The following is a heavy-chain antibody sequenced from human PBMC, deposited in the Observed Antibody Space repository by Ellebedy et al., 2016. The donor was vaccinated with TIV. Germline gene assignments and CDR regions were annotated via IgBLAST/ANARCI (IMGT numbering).Heavy chain of an antibody. Sequence: PWGSLRLSCAVSGFTFSSYSMNWVRQAPGKGLESVSYISSRGSPIHYADSVKGRFYISRDNVKNSLYLQMNSLRDEDTAVYYCARDENYGAEVIDYWGQGTLVTVSS. CDR2: ISSRGSPI. D-gene: IGHD4-17*01. V-gene: IGHV3-48*02. J-gene: IGHJ4*02. CDR1: GFTFSSYS. CDR3: ARDENYGAEVIDY.